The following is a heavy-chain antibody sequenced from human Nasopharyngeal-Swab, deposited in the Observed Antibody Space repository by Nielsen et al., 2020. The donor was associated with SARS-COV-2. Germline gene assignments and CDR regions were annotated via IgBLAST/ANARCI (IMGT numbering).Heavy chain of an antibody. CDR3: ARRGYCSSTSCYHSDY. CDR1: GYSISSGYY. Sequence: SETLSLTCAVSGYSISSGYYWGWIRPPPGKGLEWIGSIYHSGSTYYNPSLKSRVTISVDTSKNQFSLKLSSVTAADTAVYYCARRGYCSSTSCYHSDYWGQGTLVTVSS. D-gene: IGHD2-2*01. CDR2: IYHSGST. J-gene: IGHJ4*02. V-gene: IGHV4-38-2*01.